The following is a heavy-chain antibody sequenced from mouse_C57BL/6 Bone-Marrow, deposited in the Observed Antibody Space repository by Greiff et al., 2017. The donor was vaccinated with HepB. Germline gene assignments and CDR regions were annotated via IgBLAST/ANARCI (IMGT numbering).Heavy chain of an antibody. V-gene: IGHV5-6*01. D-gene: IGHD1-1*01. CDR3: ARRLRYPWYFDV. CDR1: GFTFSSYG. J-gene: IGHJ1*03. CDR2: ISSGGSYT. Sequence: EVHLVESGGDLVKPGGSLKLSCAASGFTFSSYGMSWVRQTPDKRLEWVATISSGGSYTHYPDSVKGRFTISRDNAKNTLYLQMSSLKSEDTAMYYCARRLRYPWYFDVWGTGTTVTVSS.